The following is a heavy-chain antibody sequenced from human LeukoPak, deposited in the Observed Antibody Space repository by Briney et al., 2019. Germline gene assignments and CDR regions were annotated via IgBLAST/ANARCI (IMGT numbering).Heavy chain of an antibody. Sequence: GRSLRLSCAASGFTFSSYAMHWVRQAPGNGLEWVAVISYDGSKKYHADSVKGRFTISRDNSKNTLYLQMNSLRTEDTAVYYCARDGGYSRASTFDYWGQGTRVTVSS. CDR1: GFTFSSYA. J-gene: IGHJ4*02. D-gene: IGHD5-18*01. CDR2: ISYDGSKK. V-gene: IGHV3-30-3*01. CDR3: ARDGGYSRASTFDY.